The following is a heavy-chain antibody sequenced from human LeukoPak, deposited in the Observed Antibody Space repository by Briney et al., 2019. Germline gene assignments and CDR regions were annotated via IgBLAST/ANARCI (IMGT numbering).Heavy chain of an antibody. CDR2: SGSGGST. V-gene: IGHV3-23*01. J-gene: IGHJ6*02. CDR3: AKAARQTYYYYGMDV. Sequence: SGSGGSTYYADSVKGRFTISRDNSKNTLYLQMNSLRAEDTAVYYCAKAARQTYYYYGMDVWGQGTTVTVSS.